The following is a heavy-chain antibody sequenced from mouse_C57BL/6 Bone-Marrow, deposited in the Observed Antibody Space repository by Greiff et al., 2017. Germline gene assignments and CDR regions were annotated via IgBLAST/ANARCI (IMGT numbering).Heavy chain of an antibody. CDR3: ARDWDAAVY. J-gene: IGHJ4*01. D-gene: IGHD4-1*01. CDR2: INPYNGGT. V-gene: IGHV1-19*01. Sequence: EVQLQQSGPVLVKPGASVKMSCKASGYTFTDYYMNWVKQSHGKSLEWIGVINPYNGGTSYNQKFKGTATLTVDKSSSTAYMELNSLTSEDSAVYYCARDWDAAVYWGQGTSVTVSS. CDR1: GYTFTDYY.